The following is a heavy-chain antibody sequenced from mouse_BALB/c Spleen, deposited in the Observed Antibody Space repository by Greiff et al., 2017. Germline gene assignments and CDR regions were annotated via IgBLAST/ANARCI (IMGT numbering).Heavy chain of an antibody. Sequence: VQLQESGPGLVAPSQSLSITCTVSGFSLTSYGVHWVRQPPGKGLEWLGVIWAGGSTNYNSALMSRLSISKDNSKSQVFLKMNSLQTDDTAMYYCARDGYGSSPWFAYWGQGTLVTVSA. J-gene: IGHJ3*01. CDR3: ARDGYGSSPWFAY. D-gene: IGHD1-1*01. CDR1: GFSLTSYG. CDR2: IWAGGST. V-gene: IGHV2-9*02.